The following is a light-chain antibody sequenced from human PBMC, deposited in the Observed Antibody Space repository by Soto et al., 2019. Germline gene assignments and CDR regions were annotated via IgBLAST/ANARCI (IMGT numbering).Light chain of an antibody. V-gene: IGKV3-20*01. CDR1: QTVGGRY. CDR2: GAS. J-gene: IGKJ1*01. Sequence: EIVLTQPAATLSLSLGERATLSCRASQTVGGRYLAWFQQKPGQTPRLLIYGASTRAAGVPDRFSGSGSGTDFSLTINRLEPEDFAVYYCLQYVSSPWTFGQGTKVEV. CDR3: LQYVSSPWT.